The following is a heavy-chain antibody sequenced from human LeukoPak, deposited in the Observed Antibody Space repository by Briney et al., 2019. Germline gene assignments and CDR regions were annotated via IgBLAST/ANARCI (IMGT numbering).Heavy chain of an antibody. CDR3: ATLLGVALLDY. Sequence: GASVKVSCKASGGTFSSYAISWVRQAPGQGLEWMGRIIPILGIANYAQKFQGRVTMTEDTSTDTAYMELSSLRSEDTAVYYCATLLGVALLDYWGQGTLVTVSS. J-gene: IGHJ4*02. D-gene: IGHD3-3*01. CDR2: IIPILGIA. V-gene: IGHV1-69*04. CDR1: GGTFSSYA.